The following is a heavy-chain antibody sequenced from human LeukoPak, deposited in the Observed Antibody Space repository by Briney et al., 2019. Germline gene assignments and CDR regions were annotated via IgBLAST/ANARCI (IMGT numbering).Heavy chain of an antibody. CDR1: GFTFSSYG. CDR2: IWYDGSNK. CDR3: ARDDRLGYYYYYGMDV. J-gene: IGHJ6*02. Sequence: PGRSLRLSCAASGFTFSSYGMHWVRQAPGKGLEWVAVIWYDGSNKYYADSVKGRFTISRDNSKNTLYLQMNSLRAEDTAVYYCARDDRLGYYYYYGMDVWGQGTTVTVSS. D-gene: IGHD3-16*01. V-gene: IGHV3-33*01.